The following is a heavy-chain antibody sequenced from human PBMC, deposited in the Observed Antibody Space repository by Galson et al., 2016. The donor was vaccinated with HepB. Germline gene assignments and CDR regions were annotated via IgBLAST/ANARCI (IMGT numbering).Heavy chain of an antibody. CDR2: IKSNTDGGTT. Sequence: SLRLSCAVSGLTFTNALMTWVRQAPGKGLEWVGRIKSNTDGGTTDYAAPVKGRFTISRDDSENTLYLQMNSLKTEDTAVYYCTTDGNDSGSYDKTDDHIVSWGQGTMVTVSS. CDR3: TTDGNDSGSYDKTDDHIVS. J-gene: IGHJ3*02. CDR1: GLTFTNAL. D-gene: IGHD3-10*01. V-gene: IGHV3-15*01.